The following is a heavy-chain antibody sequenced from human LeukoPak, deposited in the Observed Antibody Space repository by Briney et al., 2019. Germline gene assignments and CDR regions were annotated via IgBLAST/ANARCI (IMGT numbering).Heavy chain of an antibody. CDR2: ISSSSSYI. Sequence: GGSLRLSCAASGFTFSRYSMNWVRQAPGKGLEWVSSISSSSSYIYYADSVKGRFTISRDNAKNSLYLQMNSLRAEDTAVYYCASDMITFGGVTQTGYWGQGTLVTVSS. J-gene: IGHJ4*02. D-gene: IGHD3-16*01. V-gene: IGHV3-21*01. CDR1: GFTFSRYS. CDR3: ASDMITFGGVTQTGY.